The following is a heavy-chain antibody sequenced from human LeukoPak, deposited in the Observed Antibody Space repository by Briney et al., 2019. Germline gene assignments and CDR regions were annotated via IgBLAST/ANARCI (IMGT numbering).Heavy chain of an antibody. CDR3: ARLARGSTIAVAGTIDY. J-gene: IGHJ4*02. V-gene: IGHV4-39*01. D-gene: IGHD6-19*01. Sequence: PSETLSLTCTVSGGSISSSSYYWGWIRQPPGKGLESIGSIYYSGSTYYNPSLKSRVTISVDTSKNQFSLKLSSVTAADTAVYYCARLARGSTIAVAGTIDYWGQGTLVTVSS. CDR1: GGSISSSSYY. CDR2: IYYSGST.